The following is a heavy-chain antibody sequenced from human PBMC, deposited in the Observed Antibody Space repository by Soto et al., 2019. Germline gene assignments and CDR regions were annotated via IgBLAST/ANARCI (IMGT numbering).Heavy chain of an antibody. D-gene: IGHD2-15*01. Sequence: SLTCTVSGGSISSYYWSWIRQPPGKGLEWIGYIYYSGSTNYNPSLKSRVTISVDTSKNQFSLKLSSVTAADTAVYYCASLSGDCSGGSCYSDYWGQGTLVTVSS. CDR3: ASLSGDCSGGSCYSDY. CDR1: GGSISSYY. CDR2: IYYSGST. V-gene: IGHV4-59*01. J-gene: IGHJ4*02.